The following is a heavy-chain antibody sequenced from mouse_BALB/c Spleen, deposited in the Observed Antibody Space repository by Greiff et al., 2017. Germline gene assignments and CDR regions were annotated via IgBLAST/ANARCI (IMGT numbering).Heavy chain of an antibody. CDR1: GFTFSSYA. V-gene: IGHV5-6-5*01. Sequence: EVKLVESGGGLVKPGGSLKLSCAASGFTFSSYAMSWVRQTPEKRLEWVASISSGGSTYYPDSVKGRFTISRDNARNILYLQMSSLRSEDTAMYYCARSDYYGSSSYYYAMDYWGQGTSVTVSS. CDR3: ARSDYYGSSSYYYAMDY. J-gene: IGHJ4*01. D-gene: IGHD1-1*01. CDR2: ISSGGST.